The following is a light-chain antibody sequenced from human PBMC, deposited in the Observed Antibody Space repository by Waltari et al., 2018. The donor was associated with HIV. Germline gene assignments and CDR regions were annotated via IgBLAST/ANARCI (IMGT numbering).Light chain of an antibody. V-gene: IGLV1-40*01. Sequence: QSLLPQPPSVSGAPGQRVTIPCTGSSSTIGARYDVHWYQQLPGTAPKLLIYGSTNRPSGVPDRFSGSKSGSSASLAITVLQADDEADYYCQSYDTSLSGVVFGGGTKLTVL. J-gene: IGLJ2*01. CDR2: GST. CDR1: SSTIGARYD. CDR3: QSYDTSLSGVV.